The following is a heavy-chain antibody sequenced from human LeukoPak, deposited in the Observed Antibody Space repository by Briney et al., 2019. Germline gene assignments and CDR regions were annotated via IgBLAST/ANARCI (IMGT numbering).Heavy chain of an antibody. J-gene: IGHJ4*02. CDR1: GFTFSSYA. CDR2: ISGSGGST. D-gene: IGHD3-10*01. CDR3: AKDPWGFGEGS. V-gene: IGHV3-23*01. Sequence: GGSLRLPCAASGFTFSSYAMSWVRQAPGKGLEWVSAISGSGGSTYYADSVKGRFTISRDNSKNTLYLQMNSLRAEDTAVYYCAKDPWGFGEGSWGQGTLVTVSS.